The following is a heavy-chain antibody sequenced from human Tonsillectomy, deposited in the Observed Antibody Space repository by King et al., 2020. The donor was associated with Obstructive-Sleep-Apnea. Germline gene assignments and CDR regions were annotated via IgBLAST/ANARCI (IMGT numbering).Heavy chain of an antibody. Sequence: LVESGGGLVQPGGSLRLSCAASGFTFSNYAMSWVRQAPGKGLEWVSAINTGGGTTYYADSVKGRFTISRDNSKTTLYLQMNSLRAEDTAVYYCAKRVDTAMVFDYWGQGTLVTVSP. CDR3: AKRVDTAMVFDY. J-gene: IGHJ4*02. CDR1: GFTFSNYA. D-gene: IGHD5-18*01. CDR2: INTGGGTT. V-gene: IGHV3-23*04.